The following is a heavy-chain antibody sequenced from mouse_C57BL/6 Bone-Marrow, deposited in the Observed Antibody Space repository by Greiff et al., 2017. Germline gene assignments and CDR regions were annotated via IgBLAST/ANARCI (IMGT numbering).Heavy chain of an antibody. Sequence: QVQLQQSGPELVKPGASVKISCKASGYAFSSSWMNWVKQRPGKGLEWIGRIYPGDGDTNYNGKFKGKATLTADKSSSTAYMQLSGLTSEDSAVYCCARGRDYPDYWGKGTTLTVAS. D-gene: IGHD2-4*01. CDR1: GYAFSSSW. V-gene: IGHV1-82*01. CDR2: IYPGDGDT. CDR3: ARGRDYPDY. J-gene: IGHJ2*01.